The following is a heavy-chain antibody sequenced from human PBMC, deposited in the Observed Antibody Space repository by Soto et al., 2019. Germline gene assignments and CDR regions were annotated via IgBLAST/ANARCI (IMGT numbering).Heavy chain of an antibody. Sequence: SVKVSCKASGGTFSSYAISWVRQAPGQGLEWMGGIIPIFGTANYAQKFQGRVTITADDSTSTAYVELSSMRSEDTDVYSCASSTLVASEAEDSYYYGMDVWGQGTAVTLSS. CDR2: IIPIFGTA. V-gene: IGHV1-69*13. D-gene: IGHD2-8*02. CDR3: ASSTLVASEAEDSYYYGMDV. J-gene: IGHJ6*02. CDR1: GGTFSSYA.